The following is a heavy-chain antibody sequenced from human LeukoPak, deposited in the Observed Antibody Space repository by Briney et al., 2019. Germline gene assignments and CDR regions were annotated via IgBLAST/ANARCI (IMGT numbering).Heavy chain of an antibody. CDR3: ARAPWTTEVFYFDY. CDR2: ISYDGSNK. CDR1: GFTFSSYA. Sequence: PGGSPRLSCAASGFTFSSYAMHWVRQAPGKGLEWVAVISYDGSNKYYADSVKGRFTISRDNSKNTLYLQMNSLRAEDTAVYYCARAPWTTEVFYFDYWGQGTLVTVSS. V-gene: IGHV3-30*04. J-gene: IGHJ4*02. D-gene: IGHD4-23*01.